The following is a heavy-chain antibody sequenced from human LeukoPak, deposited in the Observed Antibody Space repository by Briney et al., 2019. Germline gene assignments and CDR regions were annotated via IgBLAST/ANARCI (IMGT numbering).Heavy chain of an antibody. CDR1: GFTFSSYG. V-gene: IGHV3-33*01. J-gene: IGHJ4*02. CDR2: IWYDGSNK. CDR3: ARDSLSSSWPDY. D-gene: IGHD6-13*01. Sequence: GGSLRLSCAASGFTFSSYGMHWVRQAPGKGLERVAVIWYDGSNKYYADSVKGRFTISRDNSKNTLYLQMNSLRAEDTAVYYCARDSLSSSWPDYWGQGTLVTVSS.